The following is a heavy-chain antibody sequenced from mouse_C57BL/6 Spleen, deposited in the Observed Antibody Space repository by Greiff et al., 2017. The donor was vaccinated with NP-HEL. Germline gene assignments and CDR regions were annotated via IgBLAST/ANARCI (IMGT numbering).Heavy chain of an antibody. Sequence: QVQLQQSGAELVRPGASVTLSCKASGYTFTDYEMHWVKQTPVHGLEWIGALDPETGGTAYNQTFKGKAILTADKSSSTAYMELRSLTSEDSAVYYCTRAGGYGYDWYFDVWGTGTTVTVSS. CDR3: TRAGGYGYDWYFDV. CDR1: GYTFTDYE. D-gene: IGHD2-2*01. CDR2: LDPETGGT. J-gene: IGHJ1*03. V-gene: IGHV1-15*01.